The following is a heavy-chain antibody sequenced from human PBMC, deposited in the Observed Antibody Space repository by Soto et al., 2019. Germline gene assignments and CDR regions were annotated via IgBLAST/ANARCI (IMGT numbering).Heavy chain of an antibody. CDR2: IYYSGST. D-gene: IGHD3-10*01. CDR1: GGSISSYY. V-gene: IGHV4-59*08. J-gene: IGHJ4*02. CDR3: ARRVVRGDSYYFDY. Sequence: SETLSLTCTVSGGSISSYYWSWIRQPPGKGLEWIGYIYYSGSTNYNPSLKSRVTISVDTSKNQFSLKLSSVTAADTAVYYCARRVVRGDSYYFDYWGQGTLVTVSS.